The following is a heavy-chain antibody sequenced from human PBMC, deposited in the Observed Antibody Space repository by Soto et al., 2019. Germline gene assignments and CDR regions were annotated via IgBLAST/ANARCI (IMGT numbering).Heavy chain of an antibody. D-gene: IGHD6-6*01. J-gene: IGHJ5*02. V-gene: IGHV1-2*04. CDR3: ARDHEGSSLTP. CDR2: INPNSGGT. CDR1: GYTFTGYY. Sequence: ASVKVSCKASGYTFTGYYMHWVRQAPGQGLEWMGWINPNSGGTNYAQKFQGWVTMTRDTAISTAYMELSRLRSDDTAVYYCARDHEGSSLTPWGQGTLVTVSS.